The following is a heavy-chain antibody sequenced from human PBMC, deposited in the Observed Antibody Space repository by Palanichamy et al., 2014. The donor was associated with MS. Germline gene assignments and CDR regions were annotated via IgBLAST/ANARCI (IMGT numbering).Heavy chain of an antibody. CDR2: ISYGGINK. V-gene: IGHV3-30*18. Sequence: QMQLVESGGGVVQPGRSLRLSCAASGFTFNSYGMHWVRQAPGKGLEWVAVISYGGINKYYADSVKGRFTISRDNSKKTLYLQVDSLRDEDTALYYCTKAVGYDTSGASDYWGQGTLVTVSS. CDR1: GFTFNSYG. D-gene: IGHD3-22*01. J-gene: IGHJ4*02. CDR3: TKAVGYDTSGASDY.